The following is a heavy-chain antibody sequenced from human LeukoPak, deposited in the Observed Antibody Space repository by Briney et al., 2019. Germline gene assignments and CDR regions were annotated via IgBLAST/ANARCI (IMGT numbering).Heavy chain of an antibody. CDR1: GGSISSYY. J-gene: IGHJ4*02. V-gene: IGHV4-59*01. D-gene: IGHD6-6*01. CDR3: ARESSIASYYFDY. CDR2: IYYSGST. Sequence: PSETLSLTCTVPGGSISSYYWSWIRQPPGKGLEWIGYIYYSGSTNYNPSLKSRVTISVDTSKNQFSLKLSSVTAADTAVYYCARESSIASYYFDYWGQGTLVTVSS.